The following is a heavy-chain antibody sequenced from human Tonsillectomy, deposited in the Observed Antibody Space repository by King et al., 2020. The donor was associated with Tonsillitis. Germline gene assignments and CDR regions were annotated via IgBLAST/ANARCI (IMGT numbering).Heavy chain of an antibody. D-gene: IGHD4-11*01. CDR3: AREFPDDYSNYYDY. Sequence: QLQESGPGLVKPSQTLSLTCTVSGDSISSGGYYWSWIRQHPGKGLEWIGYIYHSGSTYYNPSLKSRVTISVDTSENQFSLKLSSVTAADTAVYYCAREFPDDYSNYYDYWGQGRLVTVSS. CDR1: GDSISSGGYY. J-gene: IGHJ4*02. CDR2: IYHSGST. V-gene: IGHV4-31*03.